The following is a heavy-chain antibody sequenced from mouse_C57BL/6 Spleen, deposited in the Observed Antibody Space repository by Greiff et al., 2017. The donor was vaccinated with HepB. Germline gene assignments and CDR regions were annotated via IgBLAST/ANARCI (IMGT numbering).Heavy chain of an antibody. CDR2: IYPGDGDT. Sequence: VQLQQSGPELVKPGASVKISCKASGYAFSSSWLNWVKQRPGKGLEWIGRIYPGDGDTNYNGTFKGKATLTADKSSSTAYMQLSSLTSEDSAVYFCARGGTTVVIFDYWGQGTTLTVSS. CDR1: GYAFSSSW. D-gene: IGHD1-1*01. V-gene: IGHV1-82*01. J-gene: IGHJ2*01. CDR3: ARGGTTVVIFDY.